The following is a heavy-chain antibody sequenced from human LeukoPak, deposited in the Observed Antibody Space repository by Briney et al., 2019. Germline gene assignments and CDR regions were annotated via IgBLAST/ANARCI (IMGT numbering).Heavy chain of an antibody. J-gene: IGHJ5*02. V-gene: IGHV4-61*02. CDR2: IFTDGGT. CDR3: TKEPSP. Sequence: PSETLSLTCTVSGGSVSSSSYYWSWIRQPAGKGLGWIGRIFTDGGTSYNPSLKSRVTMSVDTSKNQFSLKLRSVTAADTAVYYCTKEPSPWGQGTLVTVSS. CDR1: GGSVSSSSYY.